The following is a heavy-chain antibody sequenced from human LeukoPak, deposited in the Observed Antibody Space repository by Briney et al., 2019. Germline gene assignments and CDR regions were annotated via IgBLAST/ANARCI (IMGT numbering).Heavy chain of an antibody. V-gene: IGHV4-34*08. J-gene: IGHJ6*02. Sequence: SETLSLTCAVYGGTFSGYYWSWIRQPPGKGLEWIGEINHSGSTNYNPSLKSRVTISVDTSKNQFSLRLSSETAADTAVYYCQTYYYYYGMDVWGQGTTVTVSS. CDR2: INHSGST. CDR3: QTYYYYYGMDV. CDR1: GGTFSGYY.